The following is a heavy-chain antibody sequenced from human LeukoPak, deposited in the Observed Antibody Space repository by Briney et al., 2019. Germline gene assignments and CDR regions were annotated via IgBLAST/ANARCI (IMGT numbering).Heavy chain of an antibody. D-gene: IGHD4-23*01. J-gene: IGHJ4*02. CDR3: AGVNYGGNFDY. CDR2: ISGDGSTT. Sequence: GGSLRLSCAASGFTFSSDWMHWVRQAPGKGLVWVSRISGDGSTTTYADSVKGRFTISRDNAKNTLYLQMNSLRADDTAVYYCAGVNYGGNFDYWGQGTLVTVSS. V-gene: IGHV3-74*01. CDR1: GFTFSSDW.